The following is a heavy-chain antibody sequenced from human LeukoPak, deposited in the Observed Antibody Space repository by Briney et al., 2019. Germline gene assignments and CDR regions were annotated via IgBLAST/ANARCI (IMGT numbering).Heavy chain of an antibody. CDR2: INSDGSST. J-gene: IGHJ4*02. CDR3: ARVRNVGSRPFDY. D-gene: IGHD1-26*01. V-gene: IGHV3-74*01. Sequence: GGSLRLSCAASGFTFSSYWMHWVRQAPVKGLVWVSRINSDGSSTSYADSVKGRFTISRDNAKNTLYLQMNSLRAEDTAVYYCARVRNVGSRPFDYWGQGTLVTVSS. CDR1: GFTFSSYW.